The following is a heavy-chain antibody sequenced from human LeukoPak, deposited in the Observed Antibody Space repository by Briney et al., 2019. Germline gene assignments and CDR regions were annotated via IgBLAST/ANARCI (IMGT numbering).Heavy chain of an antibody. CDR2: ISCYDGTT. CDR1: GYTFRSHA. J-gene: IGHJ4*02. V-gene: IGHV1-18*01. Sequence: ASVKVSCKASGYTFRSHAISWVRQAPGQGLEWMGWISCYDGTTKYAQKFQGRVTLITDTSTRTAYMELRNLRSDDTAVYYCARDPSNSVGNRVYFDFWGQGTLVTVS. CDR3: ARDPSNSVGNRVYFDF. D-gene: IGHD5/OR15-5a*01.